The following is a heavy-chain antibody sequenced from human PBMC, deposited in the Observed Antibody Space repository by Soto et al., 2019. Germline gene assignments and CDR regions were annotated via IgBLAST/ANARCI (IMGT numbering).Heavy chain of an antibody. V-gene: IGHV4-39*01. CDR2: IYYSGST. CDR1: GGSISSSSYY. J-gene: IGHJ6*02. D-gene: IGHD6-13*01. CDR3: AKKNLGIAAAGPSVKDYYYGMDV. Sequence: SETLSLTCTVSGGSISSSSYYWGWIRHPPGKGLEWIGSIYYSGSTYYNPSLKSRVTISVDTSKNQFSLKLSSVTAADTAVYYFAKKNLGIAAAGPSVKDYYYGMDVWGQGTTVT.